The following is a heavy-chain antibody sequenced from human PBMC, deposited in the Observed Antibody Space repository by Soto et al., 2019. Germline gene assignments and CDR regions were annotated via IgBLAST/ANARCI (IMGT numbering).Heavy chain of an antibody. D-gene: IGHD5-18*01. CDR1: EFSFISYG. CDR3: ARVEGGYSYGVYLYYGMDV. V-gene: IGHV3-23*01. J-gene: IGHJ6*02. CDR2: LSDSGVSP. Sequence: PGGSMIHWWAWSEFSFISYGMSWVRQGPEKGLEWVSALSDSGVSPYYADSVKGRFTISRDNSKNTLYLQMNSLRAEDTAEYYCARVEGGYSYGVYLYYGMDVWGLGTKVTGSS.